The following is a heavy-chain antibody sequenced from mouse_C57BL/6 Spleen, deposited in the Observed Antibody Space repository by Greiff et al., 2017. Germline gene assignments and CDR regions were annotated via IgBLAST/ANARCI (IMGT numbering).Heavy chain of an antibody. Sequence: VQLQQSGAELVKPGASVKISCKASGFAFSSYWMNWVKQRPGKGLEWIGQIYPGDGDTNYTVKFKGQATLTADKSSITAYMHLSSLTSEASAVYFCARSFDGYYVGYWGQGTTLTVSS. V-gene: IGHV1-80*01. D-gene: IGHD2-3*01. CDR2: IYPGDGDT. J-gene: IGHJ2*01. CDR3: ARSFDGYYVGY. CDR1: GFAFSSYW.